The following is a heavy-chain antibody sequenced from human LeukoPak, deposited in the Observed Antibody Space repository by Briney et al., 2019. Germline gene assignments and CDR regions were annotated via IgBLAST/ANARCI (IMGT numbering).Heavy chain of an antibody. Sequence: PGGSLRLSCAASGFTFSSYGMHWVRQAPGKGLEWVAVIWYDGSNKYYADSVKGRFTISRDNSKNTLYLQMNSLRAEDTAVYYCARDTEDGRDHDAFDIWGQGTMVTVSS. CDR3: ARDTEDGRDHDAFDI. CDR2: IWYDGSNK. J-gene: IGHJ3*02. V-gene: IGHV3-33*01. CDR1: GFTFSSYG. D-gene: IGHD2-15*01.